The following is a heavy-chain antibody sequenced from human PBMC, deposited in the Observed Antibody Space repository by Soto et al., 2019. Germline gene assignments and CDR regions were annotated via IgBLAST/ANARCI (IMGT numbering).Heavy chain of an antibody. J-gene: IGHJ4*02. D-gene: IGHD2-15*01. Sequence: QVQLVQSGAEVKKPGASVKVSCKASGYRFTSYALHWVRQAPGQSLEWMGWIDAGSGNTKYSQKVQGRVTITRDTSASTIYMDLSSLRGEDTAVYYCARVYLDCSGGNCFRAPPGDNWGQGTLVTVSS. CDR2: IDAGSGNT. CDR1: GYRFTSYA. V-gene: IGHV1-3*01. CDR3: ARVYLDCSGGNCFRAPPGDN.